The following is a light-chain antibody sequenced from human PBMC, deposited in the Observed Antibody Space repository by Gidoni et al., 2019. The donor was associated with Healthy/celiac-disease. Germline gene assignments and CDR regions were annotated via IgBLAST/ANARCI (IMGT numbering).Light chain of an antibody. CDR1: QSVLYSSNNKNY. CDR3: QQYYSTPFT. J-gene: IGKJ3*01. Sequence: LGERATINCKSSQSVLYSSNNKNYLAWYQQQPGQPPKLLISWASTRESGVPDRFSGSGSGTDFTLTISSLQAEDVAVYYCQQYYSTPFTFGPGTKVDIK. V-gene: IGKV4-1*01. CDR2: WAS.